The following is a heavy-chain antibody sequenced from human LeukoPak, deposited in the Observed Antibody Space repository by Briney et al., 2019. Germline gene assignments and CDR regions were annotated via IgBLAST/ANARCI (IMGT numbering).Heavy chain of an antibody. CDR2: INPTSGGT. CDR1: GYSFTGYY. CDR3: ARARMVRGPDY. Sequence: ASVKVSCKASGYSFTGYYMHWVRQAPGQGLEWMGWINPTSGGTNYAQKFQGRVTMTSDTSISTAYMELSRLRSDDTAVYYCARARMVRGPDYWGQGTLVTVSS. V-gene: IGHV1-2*02. D-gene: IGHD3-10*01. J-gene: IGHJ4*02.